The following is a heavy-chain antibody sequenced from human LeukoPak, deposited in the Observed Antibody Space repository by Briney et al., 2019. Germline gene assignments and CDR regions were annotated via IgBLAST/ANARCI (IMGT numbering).Heavy chain of an antibody. CDR3: ARDGGYYDSSGYYLSDFDY. V-gene: IGHV3-21*01. CDR2: ISSSSSYI. D-gene: IGHD3-22*01. J-gene: IGHJ4*02. Sequence: SGGSLRLSCAASGFTFSSYSMNWVRQAPGKGLEWVSFISSSSSYIYYADSVKGRFTISRDNAKNSLYLQMNSLRAEDTAVYYCARDGGYYDSSGYYLSDFDYWGQGTLVTVSS. CDR1: GFTFSSYS.